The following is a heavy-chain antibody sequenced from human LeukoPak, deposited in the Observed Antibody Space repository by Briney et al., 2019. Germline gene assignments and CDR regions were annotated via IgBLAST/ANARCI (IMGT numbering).Heavy chain of an antibody. CDR3: ARDNWFDP. V-gene: IGHV3-21*01. CDR1: GFTFRHYS. J-gene: IGHJ5*02. CDR2: ISSSSSYI. Sequence: GVSVRLPCAASGFTFRHYSLHWVRQAPGKGLEWVSSISSSSSYIYYADSVKGRFTISRDNAKNSLYLQMNSLRAEDTAVYYCARDNWFDPWGQGTLVTVSS.